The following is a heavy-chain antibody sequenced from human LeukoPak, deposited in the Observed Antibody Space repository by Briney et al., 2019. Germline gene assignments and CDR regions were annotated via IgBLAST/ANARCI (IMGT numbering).Heavy chain of an antibody. V-gene: IGHV3-74*01. CDR1: GFTFSDYW. Sequence: GGSLRLSCAASGFTFSDYWMHWVRQAPGKGLVWVSDIKPDGSSTRYADSVKGRFTISRDNAKNTLYLQMNSLRVEDTAVYYCARGNWEPADYWGQGTLVTVSS. CDR3: ARGNWEPADY. J-gene: IGHJ4*02. D-gene: IGHD1-26*01. CDR2: IKPDGSST.